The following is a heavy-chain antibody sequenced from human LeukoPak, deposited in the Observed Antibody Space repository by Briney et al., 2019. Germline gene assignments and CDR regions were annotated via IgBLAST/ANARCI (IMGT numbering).Heavy chain of an antibody. CDR2: IRSKANSYAT. V-gene: IGHV3-73*01. CDR3: TSRFDY. J-gene: IGHJ4*02. Sequence: PGGSLRLSCAASGFPFSGSAMHWLGQASGKGLEGVGRIRSKANSYATTYAASVKGRFTISRDDSRNTTYLQMNSLKTEDTAVYFCTSRFDYWGQGHLVTVSS. CDR1: GFPFSGSA.